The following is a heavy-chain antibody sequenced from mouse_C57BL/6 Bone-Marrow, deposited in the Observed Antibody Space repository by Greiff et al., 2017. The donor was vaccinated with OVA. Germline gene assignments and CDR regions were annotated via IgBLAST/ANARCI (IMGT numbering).Heavy chain of an antibody. CDR2: ISYDGSN. J-gene: IGHJ2*01. CDR1: GYSITSGYY. CDR3: ATYSNSFDY. D-gene: IGHD2-5*01. V-gene: IGHV3-6*01. Sequence: EVKLQESGPGLVKPSQSLSLTCSVTGYSITSGYYWNWIRQFPGNKLEWMGYISYDGSNKYNPSLKNRISITRDTSKNQFFLKLNSVTTEDTATYYCATYSNSFDYWGQGTTLTVSS.